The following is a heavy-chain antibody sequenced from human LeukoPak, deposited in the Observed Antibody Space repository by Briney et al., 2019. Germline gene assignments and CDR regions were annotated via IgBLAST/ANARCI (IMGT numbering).Heavy chain of an antibody. V-gene: IGHV1-8*01. J-gene: IGHJ6*03. CDR2: MNPNSGHT. Sequence: ASVKVSCKTSGYTFTSYDINWVRQATGQGLEWMGWMNPNSGHTGYAQKFQGRVTMTRNTSISTAYMELSSLRSEDTAVYYCARGRRYCTNGMCYSNYYYMEVWGKGTTVTVPS. D-gene: IGHD2-8*01. CDR3: ARGRRYCTNGMCYSNYYYMEV. CDR1: GYTFTSYD.